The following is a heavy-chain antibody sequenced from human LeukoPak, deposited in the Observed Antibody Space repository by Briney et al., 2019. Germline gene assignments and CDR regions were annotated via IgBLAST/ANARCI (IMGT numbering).Heavy chain of an antibody. D-gene: IGHD2-21*01. CDR2: INHSGST. CDR1: GGSFSGYY. V-gene: IGHV4-34*01. J-gene: IGHJ4*02. CDR3: ARSSRHMRYYFDY. Sequence: PSETLSLTCAVYGGSFSGYYWSWIRQPPGKGLEWIGEINHSGSTNYNPSLKSRVTISVDTSKNQFSLKLSSVTAADTAVYYCARSSRHMRYYFDYWGQGTLVTASS.